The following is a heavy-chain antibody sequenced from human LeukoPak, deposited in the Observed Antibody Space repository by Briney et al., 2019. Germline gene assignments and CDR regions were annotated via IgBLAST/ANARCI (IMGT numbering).Heavy chain of an antibody. CDR2: MYYNGNP. J-gene: IGHJ5*02. Sequence: RPSETLSLTCTVSGDSISRTTFYWGWIRQPPGKGLEWIGSMYYNGNPYYKPSLKSRVTMSIDLSKNQFSLNLTSVTAADTAIYYCAKHASWFDPWGQGTLVTVSS. CDR3: AKHASWFDP. CDR1: GDSISRTTFY. V-gene: IGHV4-39*01.